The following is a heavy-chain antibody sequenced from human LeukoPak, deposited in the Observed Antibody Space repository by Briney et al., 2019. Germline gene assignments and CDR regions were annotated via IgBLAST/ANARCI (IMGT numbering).Heavy chain of an antibody. J-gene: IGHJ4*02. CDR2: MNPNSGNT. D-gene: IGHD3-9*01. V-gene: IGHV1-8*01. Sequence: ASVKVSCKASGYTFTSYDINWVRQATGQGLEWTGWMNPNSGNTGYAQKFQGRVTMTRNTSISTAYMELSSLRSEDTAVYYCARGKGLRYFDWTGVNFDYWGQGTLVTVSS. CDR1: GYTFTSYD. CDR3: ARGKGLRYFDWTGVNFDY.